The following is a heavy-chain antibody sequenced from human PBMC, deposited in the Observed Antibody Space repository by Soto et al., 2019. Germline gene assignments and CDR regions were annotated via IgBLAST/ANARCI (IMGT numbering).Heavy chain of an antibody. J-gene: IGHJ4*02. Sequence: EVQLLEAGGGLVQPGGSLRLCCAASGFTFNSSAMSWVRQAPGKGLEWVSTTSGGAGSTYYADSVKGRFTISRDNSKNTLYLQMNSLRADDTAVYYCAKGRYRIGWYDPYFDYWGQGTLVTVSS. CDR1: GFTFNSSA. CDR2: TSGGAGST. D-gene: IGHD6-19*01. CDR3: AKGRYRIGWYDPYFDY. V-gene: IGHV3-23*01.